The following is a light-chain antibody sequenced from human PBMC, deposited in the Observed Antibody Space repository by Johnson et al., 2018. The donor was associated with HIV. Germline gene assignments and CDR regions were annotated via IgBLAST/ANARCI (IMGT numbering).Light chain of an antibody. CDR2: ENI. CDR3: GTWDSSLSANV. Sequence: HSVLTQPPSVSAVPGQKVTISCSGSSSNIGNNYVSWYQQLPGTAPKLLVYENIMRPSGIPDRFSGSKSGTSATLGIAGLQTGDEADYYCGTWDSSLSANVFGTGTKVTVL. CDR1: SSNIGNNY. V-gene: IGLV1-51*02. J-gene: IGLJ1*01.